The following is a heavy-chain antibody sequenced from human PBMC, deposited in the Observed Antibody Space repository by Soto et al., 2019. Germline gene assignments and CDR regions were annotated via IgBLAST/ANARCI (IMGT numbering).Heavy chain of an antibody. CDR3: AREGCSGGSCYYYYYMDV. Sequence: QVQLVQSGAEVKKPGASVKVSCKASGYTFTSYGISWVRQAPGQGLESMGWISAYNGNTNYAQKLQGRVTMTTDTSTSTAYMELRSLRSDDTAVYYCAREGCSGGSCYYYYYMDVWGKGTTVTVSS. J-gene: IGHJ6*03. V-gene: IGHV1-18*01. D-gene: IGHD2-15*01. CDR2: ISAYNGNT. CDR1: GYTFTSYG.